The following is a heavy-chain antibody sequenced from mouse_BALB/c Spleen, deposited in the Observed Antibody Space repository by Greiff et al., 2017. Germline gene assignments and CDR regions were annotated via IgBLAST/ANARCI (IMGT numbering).Heavy chain of an antibody. J-gene: IGHJ2*01. CDR2: ISYSGST. Sequence: VQLQQSGPGLVKPSQSLSLTCTVTGYSITSDYAWNWIRQFPGNKLEWMGYISYSGSTSYNPSLKSRISITRDTSKNQFFLQLNSVTTEDTATYYCARGYYGSSYFDYWGQGTTLTVSS. D-gene: IGHD1-1*01. V-gene: IGHV3-2*02. CDR1: GYSITSDYA. CDR3: ARGYYGSSYFDY.